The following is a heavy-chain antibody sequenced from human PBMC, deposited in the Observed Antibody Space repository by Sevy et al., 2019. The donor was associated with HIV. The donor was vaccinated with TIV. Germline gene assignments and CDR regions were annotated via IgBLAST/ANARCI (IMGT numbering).Heavy chain of an antibody. J-gene: IGHJ4*02. V-gene: IGHV4-59*01. CDR2: IYYSGST. D-gene: IGHD1-1*01. CDR1: GGSISSYY. Sequence: SETLSLTCTVSGGSISSYYWSWIRQPPGKGLEWIGYIYYSGSTNYNPSLKSRVTISVDTSKNQFSLKLSSVTAVDTAVYYCARDQTRGGFDYWGQGTLVTVSS. CDR3: ARDQTRGGFDY.